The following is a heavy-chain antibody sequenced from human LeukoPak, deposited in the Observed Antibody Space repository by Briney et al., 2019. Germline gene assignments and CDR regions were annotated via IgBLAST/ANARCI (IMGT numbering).Heavy chain of an antibody. CDR2: IWYDGSNK. V-gene: IGHV3-33*01. D-gene: IGHD2-15*01. CDR1: GFTFSTYG. CDR3: ARRGYCGGGTCNRNFEF. J-gene: IGHJ4*02. Sequence: PGRSLRLSCAASGFTFSTYGMHWVRQAPGKGLEWVAVIWYDGSNKYYADSVKGRFTISRDNSENTLYLQMNSLRAEDTALYYCARRGYCGGGTCNRNFEFWGQGTLVTVSS.